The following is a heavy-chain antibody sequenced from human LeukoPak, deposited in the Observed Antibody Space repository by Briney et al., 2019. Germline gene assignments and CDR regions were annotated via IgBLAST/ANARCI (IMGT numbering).Heavy chain of an antibody. CDR1: GFTFSSYE. V-gene: IGHV3-48*03. CDR2: ISSSGSTI. Sequence: PGGSLRLPCAASGFTFSSYEMNWVRQAPGKGLEWVSYISSSGSTIYYADSVKGRFTISRDNAKDTLYLQMNSLRAEDTAVYYCAGGPRFDPWGQGTLVTVSS. J-gene: IGHJ5*02. CDR3: AGGPRFDP.